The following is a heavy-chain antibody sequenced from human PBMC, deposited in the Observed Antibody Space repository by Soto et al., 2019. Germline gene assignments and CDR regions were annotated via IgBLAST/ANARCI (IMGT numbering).Heavy chain of an antibody. CDR1: GFTFSNAW. J-gene: IGHJ2*01. CDR3: TTTWWSSGWYNWYFDL. Sequence: EVQLVESGGGLLKPGGSLRLSCAASGFTFSNAWMNWVRQAPGKGLEWVGRIKSKTDGGTTDYAAPVKGRFAISRDDSINTLYLQMNSLKTEDTGVYYCTTTWWSSGWYNWYFDLWGRGTLVTVSS. V-gene: IGHV3-15*07. CDR2: IKSKTDGGTT. D-gene: IGHD6-19*01.